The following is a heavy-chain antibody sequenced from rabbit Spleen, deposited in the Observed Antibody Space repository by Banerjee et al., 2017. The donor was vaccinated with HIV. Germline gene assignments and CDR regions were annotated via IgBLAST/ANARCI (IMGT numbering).Heavy chain of an antibody. J-gene: IGHJ6*01. D-gene: IGHD8-1*01. CDR3: ARDAGTSFSTYGMDL. CDR2: IYAGSSDSS. V-gene: IGHV1S45*01. CDR1: GVSFSYSSY. Sequence: QEQLEESGGDLVKPGASLTLTCTASGVSFSYSSYVCWVRQAPGKGLEWIACIYAGSSDSSYSATWAKGRFTISKPSSTTVTLQMTSLTVADTATYFCARDAGTSFSTYGMDLWGPGHPRHRL.